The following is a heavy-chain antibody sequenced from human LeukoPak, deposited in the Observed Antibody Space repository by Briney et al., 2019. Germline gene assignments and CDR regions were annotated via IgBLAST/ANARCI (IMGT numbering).Heavy chain of an antibody. CDR2: IGIDSGNT. CDR3: ARDYKYAFDN. Sequence: GGSLRLSCAAPGFTFSDYSMNWVRQAPGKGLEWISYIGIDSGNTNYADSVKGRFTISGDKAKNSLYLQMNSPRVEDTAVYYCARDYKYAFDNWGQGTLVTVSS. D-gene: IGHD5-24*01. J-gene: IGHJ4*02. CDR1: GFTFSDYS. V-gene: IGHV3-48*01.